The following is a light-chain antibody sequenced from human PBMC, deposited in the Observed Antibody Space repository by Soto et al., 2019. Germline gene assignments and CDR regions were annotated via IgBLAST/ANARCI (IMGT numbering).Light chain of an antibody. V-gene: IGLV1-51*01. Sequence: QSVLTQPPSVSAAPGQDVTISCSGSSSNLAYNSLSWYQQLPGTAPKLLIYDDNKRPSGIPARFSGSKSGMSVTLGITGLETGDEADYYCGAWDDSLNVYVFGSGTKLTVL. J-gene: IGLJ1*01. CDR3: GAWDDSLNVYV. CDR2: DDN. CDR1: SSNLAYNS.